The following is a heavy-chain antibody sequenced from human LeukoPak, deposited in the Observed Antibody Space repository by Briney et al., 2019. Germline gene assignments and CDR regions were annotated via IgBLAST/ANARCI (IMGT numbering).Heavy chain of an antibody. CDR3: AKDVQQWLVLRFDP. CDR1: GFTFDDYA. J-gene: IGHJ5*02. CDR2: ISWNSGSI. V-gene: IGHV3-9*01. Sequence: GGSLRLSCAASGFTFDDYAMHWVRQAPGKGLEWVSGISWNSGSIGYADSVKGRFTISRDNAKNSLYLQMNSLRAEDTALYYCAKDVQQWLVLRFDPWGQGTLVTVSS. D-gene: IGHD6-19*01.